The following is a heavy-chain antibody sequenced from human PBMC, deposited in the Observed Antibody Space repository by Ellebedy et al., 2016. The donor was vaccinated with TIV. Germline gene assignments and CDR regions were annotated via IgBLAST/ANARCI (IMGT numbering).Heavy chain of an antibody. Sequence: SETLSLXXTVSAASISRSSYYGGWTRQSTGKGLEWIGSIYYSRRPYYNPSLKSRITISVDTSKNKCSLKLSSVTAADTVVYYCARDEAFVVVVADYGMDVWGQGTTVTVSS. CDR2: IYYSRRP. CDR3: ARDEAFVVVVADYGMDV. CDR1: AASISRSSYY. V-gene: IGHV4-39*07. D-gene: IGHD2-15*01. J-gene: IGHJ6*02.